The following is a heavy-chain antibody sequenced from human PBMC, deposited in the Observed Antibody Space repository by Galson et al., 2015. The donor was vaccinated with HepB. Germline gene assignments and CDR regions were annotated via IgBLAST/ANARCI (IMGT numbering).Heavy chain of an antibody. Sequence: SLRLSCAASGFTFSGSGIHWVRLASGKGLEWVGRIRNRANNYATAYAASVRGRFTISRDNSKNTLYLQMNSLRAEDTAVYYCAKRWSSSWYTGDAFDIWGQGTMVTVSS. CDR2: IRNRANNYAT. CDR1: GFTFSGSG. J-gene: IGHJ3*02. V-gene: IGHV3-73*01. CDR3: AKRWSSSWYTGDAFDI. D-gene: IGHD6-13*01.